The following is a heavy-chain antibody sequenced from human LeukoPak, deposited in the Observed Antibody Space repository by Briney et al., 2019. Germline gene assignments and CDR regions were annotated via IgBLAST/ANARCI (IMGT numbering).Heavy chain of an antibody. CDR3: ARDSIVVVPAATTDTDYYYYYMDV. V-gene: IGHV1-69*05. Sequence: SVKVSCKASGGTFSSYAISWVRQAPGQGLEWMGGIIPIFGTANYAQKFQGRVTITTDESTSTAYMELSSLRSEDTAVYYCARDSIVVVPAATTDTDYYYYYMDVWGKGTTVTVSS. J-gene: IGHJ6*03. D-gene: IGHD2-2*01. CDR1: GGTFSSYA. CDR2: IIPIFGTA.